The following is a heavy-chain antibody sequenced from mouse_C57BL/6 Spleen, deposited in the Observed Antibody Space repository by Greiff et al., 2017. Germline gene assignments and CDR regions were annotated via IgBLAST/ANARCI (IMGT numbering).Heavy chain of an antibody. CDR3: ARSGNYHYLDV. Sequence: QVQLQQPGAELVRPGPSVKLSCKASGYTFTSYWMHWVKQRPIQGLEWIGNIDPSDSETHYNQKFKDKATRTVTKTSNTSYMQLSSLTTEDSAVYYCARSGNYHYLDVWGTGTTVTVSS. D-gene: IGHD4-1*01. CDR2: IDPSDSET. CDR1: GYTFTSYW. J-gene: IGHJ1*03. V-gene: IGHV1-52*01.